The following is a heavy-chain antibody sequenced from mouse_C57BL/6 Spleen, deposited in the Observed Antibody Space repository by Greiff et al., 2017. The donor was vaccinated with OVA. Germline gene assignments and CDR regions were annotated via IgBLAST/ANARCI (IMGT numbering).Heavy chain of an antibody. Sequence: EVQLQQSGAELVRPGASVKLSCTASGFNIKDDYMHWVKQRPEQGLEWIGWIDPENGDTEYASKFQGKATITADTSSNTAYLQLSSLTSEDTAVYYCTPGDYEPYAMDYWGQGTSVTVSS. CDR3: TPGDYEPYAMDY. V-gene: IGHV14-4*01. D-gene: IGHD2-4*01. J-gene: IGHJ4*01. CDR2: IDPENGDT. CDR1: GFNIKDDY.